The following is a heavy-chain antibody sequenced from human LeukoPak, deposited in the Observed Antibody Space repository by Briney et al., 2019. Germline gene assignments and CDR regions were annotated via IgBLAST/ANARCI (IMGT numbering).Heavy chain of an antibody. CDR2: ISGSGGST. D-gene: IGHD1-26*01. J-gene: IGHJ4*02. CDR1: GFTFSSYA. CDR3: TKSIVGTTYFFDY. V-gene: IGHV3-23*01. Sequence: GGSLRLSCAASGFTFSSYAMSWVRQAPGKGLEWVSAISGSGGSTYYADSVKGRFTISRDNSKNTLYLQMNSLRAEDTAVYYCTKSIVGTTYFFDYWGQGTLVTVSS.